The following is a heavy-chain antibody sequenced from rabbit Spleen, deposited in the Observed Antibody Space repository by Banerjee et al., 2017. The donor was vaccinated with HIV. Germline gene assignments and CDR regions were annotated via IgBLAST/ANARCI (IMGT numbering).Heavy chain of an antibody. J-gene: IGHJ4*01. Sequence: QEQLEESGGGLVKPEGSLKLSCTASGFSFSNKAVMCWVRQAPGKGLEWIGCVDIGSSDFTYFASWAKGRFTISKTSSTTVTLQMTSLTAADTATYFCARDAAGGSYFALWGQGTLVTVS. CDR1: GFSFSNKAV. CDR2: VDIGSSDFT. D-gene: IGHD8-1*01. CDR3: ARDAAGGSYFAL. V-gene: IGHV1S45*01.